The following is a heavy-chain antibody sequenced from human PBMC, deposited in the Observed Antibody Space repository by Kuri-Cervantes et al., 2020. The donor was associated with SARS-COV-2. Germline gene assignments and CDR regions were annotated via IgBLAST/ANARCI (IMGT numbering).Heavy chain of an antibody. CDR3: AKDAGIAAAGTRYYYYYYMDV. V-gene: IGHV3-30*02. J-gene: IGHJ6*03. CDR2: IRYDGSNK. D-gene: IGHD6-13*01. Sequence: GGSLRLSCAASGFTFSSYGMHWVRQAPGKGLEWVAFIRYDGSNKYYADSVKGRFTISRDNSKNTLYLQMNSLRAEDTAVYYCAKDAGIAAAGTRYYYYYYMDVWGKRTTVTVSS. CDR1: GFTFSSYG.